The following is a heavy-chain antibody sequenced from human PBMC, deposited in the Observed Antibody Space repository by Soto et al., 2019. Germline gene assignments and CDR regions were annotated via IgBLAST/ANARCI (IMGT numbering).Heavy chain of an antibody. CDR1: GFTFSSYA. CDR3: ASTLIGTTGDFQH. J-gene: IGHJ1*01. D-gene: IGHD2-8*01. V-gene: IGHV3-30-3*01. Sequence: QVQLVESGGGVVQPGRSLRLSCAASGFTFSSYAMHWVRQAPGKGLEWGAVISYDGSNKYYADSVKGRYTISRDNSKNTLDLQMNSLRAEDTAVYYCASTLIGTTGDFQHWGQGTLVTVSS. CDR2: ISYDGSNK.